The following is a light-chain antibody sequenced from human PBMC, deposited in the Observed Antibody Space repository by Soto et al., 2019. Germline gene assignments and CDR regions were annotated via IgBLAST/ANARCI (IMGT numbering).Light chain of an antibody. CDR2: GEX. V-gene: IGKV3-15*01. Sequence: IVRTQSPAPLSVSQGERATLSXRASRTIMTNLTWYKQQPGKXTRILXXGEXTRAAVIPARLSGSGFGKEFALIISSMLSAEVVPYYCHQYDKCPTRTFGGGTKVDIK. J-gene: IGKJ4*01. CDR1: RTIMTN. CDR3: HQYDKCPTRT.